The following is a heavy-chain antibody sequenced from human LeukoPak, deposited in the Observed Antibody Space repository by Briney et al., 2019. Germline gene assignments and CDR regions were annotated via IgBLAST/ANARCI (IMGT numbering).Heavy chain of an antibody. D-gene: IGHD6-13*01. CDR2: INQDGSEK. V-gene: IGHV3-7*03. CDR1: GFTFSNYW. J-gene: IGHJ6*02. CDR3: ARELGQQLVLAYYYYGMDV. Sequence: GGSLRLSCAASGFTFSNYWMSWVRQAPGKGLEWVANINQDGSEKYYVGSVKGRFTISRDNAKNSLYLQMNSLRVEDTAVYYCARELGQQLVLAYYYYGMDVWGQGTTVTVSS.